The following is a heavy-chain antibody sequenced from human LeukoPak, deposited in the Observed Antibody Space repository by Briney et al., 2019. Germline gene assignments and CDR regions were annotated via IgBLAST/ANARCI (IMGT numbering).Heavy chain of an antibody. J-gene: IGHJ4*02. D-gene: IGHD6-6*01. CDR1: GGSISSGDYY. V-gene: IGHV4-30-4*08. CDR3: ARDRFSSSWGVVDY. Sequence: SETLSLTCTVSGGSISSGDYYWSWIRQPPGKGLEWIGYIYYSGSTYYNPSLKSRVTISVDTSKNQFSLKLSSVTAADTAVYYCARDRFSSSWGVVDYWGQGTLVTVSS. CDR2: IYYSGST.